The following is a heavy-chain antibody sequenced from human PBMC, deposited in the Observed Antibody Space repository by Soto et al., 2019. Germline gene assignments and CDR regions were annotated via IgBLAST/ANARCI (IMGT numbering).Heavy chain of an antibody. CDR1: GFTVSSNY. CDR3: ARDRTSGYGSGWYHFDY. J-gene: IGHJ4*02. CDR2: IYSGGST. D-gene: IGHD6-19*01. Sequence: EVQLVESVGGLVQPGGSLRLSCAASGFTVSSNYMSWVRQASGKGLEWVSFIYSGGSTYYADSVKGRFTISRDNSKNTLYLQMNSLRAEDTAVYYCARDRTSGYGSGWYHFDYWGQGTLVTVSS. V-gene: IGHV3-66*01.